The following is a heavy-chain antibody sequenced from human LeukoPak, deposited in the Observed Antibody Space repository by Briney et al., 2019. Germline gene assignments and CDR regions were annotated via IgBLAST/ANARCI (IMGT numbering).Heavy chain of an antibody. CDR1: GGSISNYH. CDR3: ARRDISSGWSFDY. J-gene: IGHJ4*02. Sequence: SETLSLTCTVSGGSISNYHWSWIRQPAGKGLEWIGQIHTSGSANYNPPLKSRVTMSIDTTEDQVSLTIRSVTAADTAFYYCARRDISSGWSFDYWGQGTLVTVSS. D-gene: IGHD6-19*01. CDR2: IHTSGSA. V-gene: IGHV4-4*07.